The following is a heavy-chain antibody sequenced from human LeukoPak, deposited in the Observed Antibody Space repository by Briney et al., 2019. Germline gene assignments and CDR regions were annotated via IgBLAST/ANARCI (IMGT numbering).Heavy chain of an antibody. CDR3: AREYDSSGHYYDVDY. CDR2: ISAYNGNT. J-gene: IGHJ4*02. D-gene: IGHD3-22*01. CDR1: GYTFTSYG. Sequence: ASVNVSCKASGYTFTSYGISWVRQAPGQGLEWMGWISAYNGNTNYAQKLQGRVTMTTDASTSTAYMELRSLRSDDTAVYYCAREYDSSGHYYDVDYWGQGTLVTVSS. V-gene: IGHV1-18*01.